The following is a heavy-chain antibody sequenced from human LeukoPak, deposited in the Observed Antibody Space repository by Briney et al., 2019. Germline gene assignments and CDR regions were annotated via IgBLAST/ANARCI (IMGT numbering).Heavy chain of an antibody. CDR1: GYTFTSNY. V-gene: IGHV1-46*01. CDR2: INPSVGNT. J-gene: IGHJ5*02. D-gene: IGHD2-2*01. CDR3: ARDGRMPGCSSISCSWFDP. Sequence: ASVKVSCKASGYTFTSNYIHWVRQAPGQGLGWMGIINPSVGNTSYAQKFQGRVTMTRDTSTSAVYMELSSLRSEDTAVYYCARDGRMPGCSSISCSWFDPWGQAILVTVSS.